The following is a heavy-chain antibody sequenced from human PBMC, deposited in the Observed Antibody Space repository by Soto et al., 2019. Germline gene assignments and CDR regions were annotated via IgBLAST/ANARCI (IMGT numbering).Heavy chain of an antibody. V-gene: IGHV4-39*01. Sequence: QLQLQESGPGLVKPPETLSLTCSVSGATINRGSYYWGWVRQPPGKGLEWIGSIYYSGNAYYSPSLKNRVTISVDTSKNQFSLKVNSVTSADTAVYYCVRASTLDYWGQGILVTVS. CDR3: VRASTLDY. J-gene: IGHJ4*02. CDR2: IYYSGNA. CDR1: GATINRGSYY.